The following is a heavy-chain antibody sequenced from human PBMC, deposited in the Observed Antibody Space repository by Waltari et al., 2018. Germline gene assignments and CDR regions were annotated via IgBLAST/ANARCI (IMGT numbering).Heavy chain of an antibody. D-gene: IGHD6-13*01. J-gene: IGHJ3*02. V-gene: IGHV3-74*01. CDR2: INSDGSTI. Sequence: EVQLVESGGGLVQPGGSLRLSCEVSGFTFVTYWMHWVRQFPGKGLVWVARINSDGSTINYADSVKGRFTISRDNAKNTVYLQMNSLRVEDTAVYYCARDNPYSSSWITFFDTFDIWGQGTMVTVSS. CDR3: ARDNPYSSSWITFFDTFDI. CDR1: GFTFVTYW.